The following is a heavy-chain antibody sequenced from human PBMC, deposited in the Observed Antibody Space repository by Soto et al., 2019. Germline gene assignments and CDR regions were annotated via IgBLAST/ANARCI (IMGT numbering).Heavy chain of an antibody. CDR2: ISGSGGST. Sequence: GGSLRLSCAASEFTFSSYAMSWVRQAPGKGLEWVSAISGSGGSTYYADSVKGRFTISRDNAKNSLYLQMNSLRAEDTAVYYCARGDSSGWEDSFGDYWGQGTLVTVSS. CDR3: ARGDSSGWEDSFGDY. CDR1: EFTFSSYA. J-gene: IGHJ4*02. V-gene: IGHV3-23*01. D-gene: IGHD6-19*01.